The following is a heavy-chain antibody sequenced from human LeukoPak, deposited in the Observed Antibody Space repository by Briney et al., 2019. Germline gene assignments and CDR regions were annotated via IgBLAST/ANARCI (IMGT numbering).Heavy chain of an antibody. D-gene: IGHD5-24*01. CDR1: GGSISSSSYY. Sequence: SETLSLTCTVSGGSISSSSYYWGWIRQPPGKGLEWIGSIYYNGSTYYNPSLKSRVTISVDTSKNQFSLKLSSVTAADTAVYYCARVEMATTDAFDIWGQGTMVTVPS. CDR3: ARVEMATTDAFDI. J-gene: IGHJ3*02. CDR2: IYYNGST. V-gene: IGHV4-39*01.